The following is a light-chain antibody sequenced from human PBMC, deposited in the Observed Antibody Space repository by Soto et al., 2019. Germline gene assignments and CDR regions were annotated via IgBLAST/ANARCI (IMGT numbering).Light chain of an antibody. V-gene: IGLV2-18*02. CDR1: SSDVGRYNR. Sequence: QSVLTQPPSVSGSPGQSVAISCTGTSSDVGRYNRVSWYQHHPGAAPKLMIYEVSNRPSGVPDRFSGSKSGNTASLTISGLQAEDEADYYCNSYTGSSTYVFGTGTKLTVL. J-gene: IGLJ1*01. CDR2: EVS. CDR3: NSYTGSSTYV.